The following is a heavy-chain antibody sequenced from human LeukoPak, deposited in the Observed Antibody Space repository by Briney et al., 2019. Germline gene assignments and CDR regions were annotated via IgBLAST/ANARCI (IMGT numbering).Heavy chain of an antibody. Sequence: GGPVRLSCAASGFTFSSYSMNWVAQGPGKELEGGSSISSSSSYIYYADQVKGRFTISRDNAKNSLYLKMNSLRAQDTAVYYCGKGAIWNPKAFDIWGQGTMVTVSS. CDR2: ISSSSSYI. V-gene: IGHV3-21*04. J-gene: IGHJ3*02. CDR3: GKGAIWNPKAFDI. CDR1: GFTFSSYS. D-gene: IGHD1-1*01.